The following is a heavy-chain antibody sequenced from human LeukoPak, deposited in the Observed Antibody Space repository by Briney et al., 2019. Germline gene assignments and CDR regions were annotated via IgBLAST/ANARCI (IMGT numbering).Heavy chain of an antibody. D-gene: IGHD1-20*01. CDR3: GRDLKWNQIEH. CDR1: GFTFNNYW. CDR2: TDIDGSVR. Sequence: GGSLRLSCAVSGFTFNNYWMHWVRQAPGKGLVWVARTDIDGSVRNYADSVKGRFTIYRDNARNAVYLQMNSLRAEDTGVYFCGRDLKWNQIEHWGQGSLVTVSS. J-gene: IGHJ1*01. V-gene: IGHV3-74*01.